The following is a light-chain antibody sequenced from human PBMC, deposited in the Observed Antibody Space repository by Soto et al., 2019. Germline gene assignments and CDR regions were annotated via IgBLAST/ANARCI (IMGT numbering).Light chain of an antibody. CDR1: QSINTRY. Sequence: PGERATLSCRASQSINTRYSAWYQQKPGQPPRLLIYATSSRAPGIPDRFSGSGSGTDFTLTISRLEPEDFAVYYYQQYDDSARYKFGQGTNLDIK. V-gene: IGKV3-20*01. CDR2: ATS. CDR3: QQYDDSARYK. J-gene: IGKJ2*01.